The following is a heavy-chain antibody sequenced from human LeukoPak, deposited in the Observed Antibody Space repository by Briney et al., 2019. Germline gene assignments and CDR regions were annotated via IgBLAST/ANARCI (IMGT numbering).Heavy chain of an antibody. D-gene: IGHD1-26*01. CDR2: ISSSSSYT. V-gene: IGHV3-21*01. Sequence: GGSLRLSCAASGFTFSSYNMNWVRQAPGKGLEWVSSISSSSSYTYFADSVKGRFTISRDNAKNSLFLQMNSLRAEDTAVYYCAGGGTYYGSLDYWGQGTLVTVSS. J-gene: IGHJ4*02. CDR1: GFTFSSYN. CDR3: AGGGTYYGSLDY.